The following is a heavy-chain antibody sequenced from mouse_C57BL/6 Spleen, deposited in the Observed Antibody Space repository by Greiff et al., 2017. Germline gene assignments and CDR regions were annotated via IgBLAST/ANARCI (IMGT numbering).Heavy chain of an antibody. V-gene: IGHV1-15*01. CDR1: GYTFTDYE. Sequence: QVQLQQSGAELVRPGASVTLSCKASGYTFTDYEMHWVKQTPVHGLEWIGAIDPETGCTAYNQKFKGKAILTADKSSSTAYMELRSLTSEDSAVYYCTRGDAMDYWGQGTSVTVSS. J-gene: IGHJ4*01. CDR3: TRGDAMDY. CDR2: IDPETGCT.